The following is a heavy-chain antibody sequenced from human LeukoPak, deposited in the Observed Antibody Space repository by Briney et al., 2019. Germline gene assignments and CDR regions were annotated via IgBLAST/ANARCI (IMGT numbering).Heavy chain of an antibody. V-gene: IGHV4-39*01. CDR2: IYYSGSP. D-gene: IGHD1-1*01. J-gene: IGHJ4*02. CDR1: GGSISSSIYY. CDR3: ATWRTAKTGFDY. Sequence: PSEILSLTCTVSGGSISSSIYYWGWIRQPPGKGLEWIGSIYYSGSPYYNPSLKSRVTISVDTSKNQFSLRLSSVTAADTAVYYCATWRTAKTGFDYWGQGTLVTVSS.